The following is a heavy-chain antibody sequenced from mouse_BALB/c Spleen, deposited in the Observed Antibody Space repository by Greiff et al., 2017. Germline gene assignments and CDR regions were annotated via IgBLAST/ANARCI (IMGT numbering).Heavy chain of an antibody. CDR2: ISNGGGST. J-gene: IGHJ2*01. V-gene: IGHV5-12-2*01. D-gene: IGHD1-1*01. CDR3: ARQSHYYYFCDL. Sequence: EVKLVESGAGLVQPGGSLKLSCAASGFTFSSYSMSWVRQTPEKRLEWVAYISNGGGSTYYPDTVKGRFTISRDNAKNTLYLQMSSLKSEDTAMYYCARQSHYYYFCDLGGRGTTHTVCS. CDR1: GFTFSSYS.